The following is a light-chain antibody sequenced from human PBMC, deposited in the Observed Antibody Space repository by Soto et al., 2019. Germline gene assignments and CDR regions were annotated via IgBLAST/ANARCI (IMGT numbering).Light chain of an antibody. CDR2: GAS. V-gene: IGKV3-20*01. J-gene: IGKJ3*01. CDR3: QQYGSSFSFT. Sequence: EIVLTQSPGTLSLSPGERATLSCRASQSVSSSYLGWYQQKPGQAPRLLIYGASSRSTGIPDRFSGSGSGTDFTPTISRLEPKDFAVYYCQQYGSSFSFTFGPGTKVDIK. CDR1: QSVSSSY.